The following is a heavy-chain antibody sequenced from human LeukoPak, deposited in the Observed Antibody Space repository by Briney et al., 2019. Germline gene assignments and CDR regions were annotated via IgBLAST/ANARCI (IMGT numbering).Heavy chain of an antibody. Sequence: GGSLRLSCAASGFTFISYWMHWVRQDPGKGLVWVSRINADGSSTSYADSVKGRFTISRDNAKNTLYLQMNSLRAADTAVYYCARTATDAFDIWGQGTMVTVSS. D-gene: IGHD2-21*02. J-gene: IGHJ3*02. CDR1: GFTFISYW. V-gene: IGHV3-74*01. CDR2: INADGSST. CDR3: ARTATDAFDI.